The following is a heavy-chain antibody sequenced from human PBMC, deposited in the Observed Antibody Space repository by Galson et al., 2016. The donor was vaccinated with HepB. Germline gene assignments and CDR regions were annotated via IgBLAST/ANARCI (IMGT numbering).Heavy chain of an antibody. J-gene: IGHJ4*02. Sequence: SETLSLTCSVSGVSVSSASYYWTWIRQSPGKGLEWVGLVWQNGRTNYNPSLRRRLTISIDRSMNQFPLELNSVTAADTAVYYCARYAGVGTTPGRFGFWGQGTLVTVSS. CDR1: GVSVSSASYY. CDR2: VWQNGRT. CDR3: ARYAGVGTTPGRFGF. D-gene: IGHD1/OR15-1a*01. V-gene: IGHV4-61*01.